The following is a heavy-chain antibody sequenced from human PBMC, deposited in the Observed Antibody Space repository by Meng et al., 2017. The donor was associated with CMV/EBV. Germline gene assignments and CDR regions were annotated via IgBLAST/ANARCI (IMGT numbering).Heavy chain of an antibody. D-gene: IGHD3-10*01. V-gene: IGHV1-2*02. CDR2: INPNSGGT. CDR3: ARGGRTRITIAHYAFVI. Sequence: ASVKVSCKASGYTFTGYYMHWVRQAPGQGLEWMGWINPNSGGTNYAQKFQGRVTMTRDTSISTAYMELSRLRSDDTAVYYCARGGRTRITIAHYAFVIWGQGTMVTVSS. J-gene: IGHJ3*02. CDR1: GYTFTGYY.